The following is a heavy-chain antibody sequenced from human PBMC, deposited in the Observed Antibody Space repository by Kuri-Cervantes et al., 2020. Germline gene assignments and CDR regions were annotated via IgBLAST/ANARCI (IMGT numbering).Heavy chain of an antibody. CDR1: GYTFTSYY. D-gene: IGHD3-10*01. Sequence: ASVKVSCKASGYTFTSYYMHWVRQAPGQGLEWMGIINPSGGSTSYAQKFQGRVTMTRDTSTSTVYMELSSLRSEDTAVCYCARGDMVRGVVDYYYYGMDVWGQGTTVTVSS. CDR2: INPSGGST. J-gene: IGHJ6*01. V-gene: IGHV1-46*01. CDR3: ARGDMVRGVVDYYYYGMDV.